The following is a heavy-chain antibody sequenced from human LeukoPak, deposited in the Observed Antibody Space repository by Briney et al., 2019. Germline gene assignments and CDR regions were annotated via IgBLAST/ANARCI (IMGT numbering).Heavy chain of an antibody. J-gene: IGHJ5*02. CDR3: ARAPHYSASSGYNWFHL. CDR1: GDSLNTYA. Sequence: GASVKVSCKAYGDSLNTYAIKWVRQAPGQGLEWMGRVIPPLNIPHYAQKFQDRITITAETSSNTSYLELRSLTSDDTAVYYCARAPHYSASSGYNWFHLWGQGSQVTVSS. CDR2: VIPPLNIP. D-gene: IGHD3-22*01. V-gene: IGHV1-69*04.